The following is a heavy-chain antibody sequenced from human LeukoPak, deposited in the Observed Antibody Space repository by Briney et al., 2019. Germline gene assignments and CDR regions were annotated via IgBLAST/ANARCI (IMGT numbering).Heavy chain of an antibody. Sequence: PGGSLRLSCVASGXTFSDYAMHWARQAPGKGLEWVAVTSYDGRNKYSRDSVKGRFTISRDNSKNTVYLEMNSLRPEDTAVYHCAKAGGYCSGGNCYSNFWGQGILVTVSS. CDR3: AKAGGYCSGGNCYSNF. CDR1: GXTFSDYA. D-gene: IGHD2-15*01. CDR2: TSYDGRNK. V-gene: IGHV3-30*18. J-gene: IGHJ4*02.